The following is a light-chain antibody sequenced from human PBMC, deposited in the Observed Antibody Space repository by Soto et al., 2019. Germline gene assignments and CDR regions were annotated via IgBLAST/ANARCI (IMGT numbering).Light chain of an antibody. CDR3: QQYSSPPQT. Sequence: DFQMTQSPSSLSASVGDRVTITCRASQSISSFLNWYQQKPGKAPKLLIHVASTLQSGVPSRFSGSGSGTDFTLTISRLEPEDFAVYFCQQYSSPPQTFGQGTKVEIK. CDR2: VAS. CDR1: QSISSF. J-gene: IGKJ1*01. V-gene: IGKV1-39*01.